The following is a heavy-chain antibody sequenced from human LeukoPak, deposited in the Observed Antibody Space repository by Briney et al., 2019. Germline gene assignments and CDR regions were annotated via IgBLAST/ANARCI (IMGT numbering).Heavy chain of an antibody. V-gene: IGHV4-39*07. CDR2: IYYSGST. J-gene: IGHJ4*02. CDR1: GGSISSSSYY. D-gene: IGHD2-15*01. Sequence: SETLSLTCTVSGGSISSSSYYWGWIRQPPGKGLEWIGSIYYSGSTYYNPSLKSRVTISVDTSKNQFSLKLSSVTAADTAVYYCAAYCSGGSCYSDSDYWGQGTLVTVSS. CDR3: AAYCSGGSCYSDSDY.